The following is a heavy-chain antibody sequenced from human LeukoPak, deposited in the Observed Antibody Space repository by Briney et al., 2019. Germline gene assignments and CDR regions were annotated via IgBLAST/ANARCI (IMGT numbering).Heavy chain of an antibody. J-gene: IGHJ5*02. Sequence: PGGSLRLSCAASGFTFSSYAMSWARQAPGMGLEWVSAISGSGGSTYYADSMKGRFTISRDNSKNTLYLQMNSLRAEDTAVYYCAKDGSSWDLNWFDPWGQGTLVTVSS. D-gene: IGHD6-13*01. CDR2: ISGSGGST. CDR3: AKDGSSWDLNWFDP. CDR1: GFTFSSYA. V-gene: IGHV3-23*01.